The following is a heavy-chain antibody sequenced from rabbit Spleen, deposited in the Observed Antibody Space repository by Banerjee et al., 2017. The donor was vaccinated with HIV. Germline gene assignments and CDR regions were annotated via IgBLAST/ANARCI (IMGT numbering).Heavy chain of an antibody. J-gene: IGHJ6*01. CDR1: GFSFSKDYY. D-gene: IGHD1-1*01. V-gene: IGHV1S45*01. Sequence: EQLVESGGDLVKPEGSQTLTCKASGFSFSKDYYMCWVRQAPGKGLEWIACINGGSSGNIYYASWARGRFTISKTSSTTVTLQMTSLTVADTATYFCARDSSSSFSSYGMDLWGPGTLVTVS. CDR2: INGGSSGNI. CDR3: ARDSSSSFSSYGMDL.